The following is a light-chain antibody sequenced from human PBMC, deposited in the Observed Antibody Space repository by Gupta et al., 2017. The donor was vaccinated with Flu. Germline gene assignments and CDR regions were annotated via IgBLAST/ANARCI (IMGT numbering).Light chain of an antibody. V-gene: IGKV1-39*01. Sequence: PSSLSASVGDRVTITCRASQRISRYLNWYQQKPGKAPKLLIYAASRVQSGVPSRFSGSGSGTDFTLTISRRQPEDIATYYCQQRYSSPLTFGEGTKVEIK. CDR2: AAS. CDR3: QQRYSSPLT. CDR1: QRISRY. J-gene: IGKJ4*01.